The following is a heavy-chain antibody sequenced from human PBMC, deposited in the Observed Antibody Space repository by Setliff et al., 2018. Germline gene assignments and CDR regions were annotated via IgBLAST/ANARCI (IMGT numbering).Heavy chain of an antibody. CDR1: GFTLSDYS. CDR2: INQGGSDQ. CDR3: ARDGVFYAMDF. Sequence: PGGSLRLSCATSGFTLSDYSMDWVRQAPGKGLEWVANINQGGSDQFYVESVKGRFTISRDNAKNSLYLQMNSLRAEDTAVYYCARDGVFYAMDFWGQGTTVTVSS. V-gene: IGHV3-7*01. D-gene: IGHD3-10*01. J-gene: IGHJ6*02.